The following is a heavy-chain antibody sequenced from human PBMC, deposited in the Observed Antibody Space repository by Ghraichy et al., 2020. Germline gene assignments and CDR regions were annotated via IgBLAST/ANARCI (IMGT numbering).Heavy chain of an antibody. CDR2: IRNKVKSYTT. V-gene: IGHV3-72*01. D-gene: IGHD3/OR15-3a*01. Sequence: GGSLRLSCAASGFTFSDHYMDWVRQAPGKGLEWVGRIRNKVKSYTTEYAASVKGRFSISRDDSSNSLFLQMNSLITEETAVYYCARGSRTGDYWYFDLSGRGTLVTVSS. J-gene: IGHJ2*01. CDR1: GFTFSDHY. CDR3: ARGSRTGDYWYFDL.